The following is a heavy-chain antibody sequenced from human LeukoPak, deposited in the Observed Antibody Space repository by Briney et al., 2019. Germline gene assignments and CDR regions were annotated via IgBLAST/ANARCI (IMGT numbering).Heavy chain of an antibody. CDR3: ARVDGYDGSAFDY. CDR1: GFTFSTFA. J-gene: IGHJ4*02. D-gene: IGHD5-12*01. V-gene: IGHV3-23*01. CDR2: IFPSGGEI. Sequence: GGSLRLSCAASGFTFSTFAMIWVRQPPGKGLEWVSSIFPSGGEIHYADSVRGRFTISRDNSKSTLSLQMNSLRAEDTAVYYCARVDGYDGSAFDYWGQGTLVTVSS.